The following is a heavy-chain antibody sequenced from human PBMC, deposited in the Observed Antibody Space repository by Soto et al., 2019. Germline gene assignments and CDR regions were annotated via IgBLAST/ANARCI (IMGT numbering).Heavy chain of an antibody. CDR1: GFTFSNAW. V-gene: IGHV3-15*07. CDR3: TTEPLYYLPTGGFDI. J-gene: IGHJ3*02. D-gene: IGHD3-10*01. CDR2: IKSKTDGGTT. Sequence: PGGSLRLSCAASGFTFSNAWMDWVRQAPGKGLEWVGRIKSKTDGGTTDYAAPVKGRFTISRDDSKNTLYLQMNSLKTEDTAVYYCTTEPLYYLPTGGFDIWGQGTMVTVSS.